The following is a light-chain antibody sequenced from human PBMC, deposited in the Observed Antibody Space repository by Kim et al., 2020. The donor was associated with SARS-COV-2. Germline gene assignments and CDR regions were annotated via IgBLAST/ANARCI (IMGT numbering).Light chain of an antibody. CDR2: DKN. V-gene: IGLV3-19*01. CDR3: NSRDSSVNDVV. CDR1: RIRSYY. Sequence: ETITCKGKRDRIRSYYAYWYQQKPGQAPLLVIYDKNNRPSGIPDRFSGSSSGNTASLTITGAQAEDEADYYCNSRDSSVNDVVFGGGTQLTVL. J-gene: IGLJ3*02.